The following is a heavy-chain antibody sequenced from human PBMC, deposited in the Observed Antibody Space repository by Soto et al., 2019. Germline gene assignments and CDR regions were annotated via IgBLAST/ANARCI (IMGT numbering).Heavy chain of an antibody. Sequence: EVLLVESGGGLGKPGGSLRLSCAASGFNLSHPWMTWVRQAAGKGLEWVGHIKSKIDGGTADYAAPVKGRFTISRDDSKNMLYLQMNSLKTEDTAVYYCTTGIYYDLLTGHHNVAYWGQGTLVTVSS. V-gene: IGHV3-15*01. CDR1: GFNLSHPW. CDR2: IKSKIDGGTA. CDR3: TTGIYYDLLTGHHNVAY. D-gene: IGHD3-9*01. J-gene: IGHJ4*02.